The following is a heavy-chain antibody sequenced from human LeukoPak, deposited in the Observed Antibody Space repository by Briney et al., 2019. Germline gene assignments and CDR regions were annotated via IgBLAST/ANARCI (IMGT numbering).Heavy chain of an antibody. CDR2: IYHSGST. Sequence: SETLSLTCTVSGYSISSGYYWGWIRQPPGKGLEWIGSIYHSGSTYYNPSLKSRVTISVDKSKNQFSLKLSSVTAADTAVYYCARGIAAAGTGAPYWFDPWGQGTLVTVSS. J-gene: IGHJ5*02. D-gene: IGHD6-13*01. CDR3: ARGIAAAGTGAPYWFDP. CDR1: GYSISSGYY. V-gene: IGHV4-38-2*02.